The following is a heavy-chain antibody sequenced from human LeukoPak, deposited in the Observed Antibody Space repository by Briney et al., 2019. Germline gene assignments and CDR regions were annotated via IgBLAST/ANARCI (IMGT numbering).Heavy chain of an antibody. V-gene: IGHV3-21*01. CDR2: ISSSSSYI. CDR3: ARDRSKLLWFGELLSDAFDI. J-gene: IGHJ3*02. Sequence: GGSLRLSCAASGFTFSSYSMNWVRQAPGKGLEWASSISSSSSYIYYADSVKGRFTISRDNAKNSLYLQMNSLRAEDTAVYYCARDRSKLLWFGELLSDAFDIWGQGTMVTVPS. CDR1: GFTFSSYS. D-gene: IGHD3-10*01.